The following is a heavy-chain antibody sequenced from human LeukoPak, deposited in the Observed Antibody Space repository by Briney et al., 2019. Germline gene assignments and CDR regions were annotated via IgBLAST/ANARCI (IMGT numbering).Heavy chain of an antibody. CDR2: IYYSGST. J-gene: IGHJ4*02. CDR1: GGSISSSSYY. Sequence: KPSETLSLTCTVSGGSISSSSYYWGWIRQPPGKGLEWIGSIYYSGSTYYNPSLKSRVTISVDTSKNQFSLKLSSVTAADTAVYYCARDHPFYYYDSSAWDYWGQGTLVTVSS. V-gene: IGHV4-39*07. CDR3: ARDHPFYYYDSSAWDY. D-gene: IGHD3-22*01.